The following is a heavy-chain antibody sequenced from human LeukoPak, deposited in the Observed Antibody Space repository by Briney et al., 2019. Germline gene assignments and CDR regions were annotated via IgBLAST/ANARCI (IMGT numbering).Heavy chain of an antibody. CDR3: ARGLSKRITMIVVVQNSYYFDY. J-gene: IGHJ4*02. CDR1: GYTFTSYD. Sequence: GASVKVSCKASGYTFTSYDINWARQATGQGLEWMGWMNPNSGNTGYAQKFQGRVTITRNTSISTAYMELSSLRSEDTAVYYCARGLSKRITMIVVVQNSYYFDYWGQGTLVTVSS. D-gene: IGHD3-22*01. V-gene: IGHV1-8*03. CDR2: MNPNSGNT.